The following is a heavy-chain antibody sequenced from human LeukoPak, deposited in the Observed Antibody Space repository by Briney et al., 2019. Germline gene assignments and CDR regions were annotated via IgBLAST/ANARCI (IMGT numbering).Heavy chain of an antibody. CDR1: GGSISSHY. CDR2: IYTNGNT. V-gene: IGHV4-4*07. Sequence: SETLSLTCTVSGGSISSHYWSWIRQPAGKGLDWMGRIYTNGNTNYNPSLKSRVTLSVDTSRNQFSLKLSSLTAAHTAVYFCARQWLANWFDPWGQRTLVTVSS. D-gene: IGHD6-19*01. CDR3: ARQWLANWFDP. J-gene: IGHJ5*02.